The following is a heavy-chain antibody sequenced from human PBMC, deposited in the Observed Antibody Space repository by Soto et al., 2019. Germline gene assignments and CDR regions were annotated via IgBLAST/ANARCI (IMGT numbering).Heavy chain of an antibody. J-gene: IGHJ6*02. CDR1: GGTFSSYA. Sequence: QVQLVQSGAEVKKPGSSVKVSCKASGGTFSSYAISWVRQAPGQGLEWMGGIIPIFGTANYAQKVQGRVTITADESTSTAYMELSSLRSEDTAVYYCARDYGDYVSSDYYYYYGMDVWGQGTTVTVSS. D-gene: IGHD4-17*01. CDR3: ARDYGDYVSSDYYYYYGMDV. CDR2: IIPIFGTA. V-gene: IGHV1-69*01.